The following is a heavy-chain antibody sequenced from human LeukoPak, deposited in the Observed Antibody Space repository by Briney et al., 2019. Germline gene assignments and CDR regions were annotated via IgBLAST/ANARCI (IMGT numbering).Heavy chain of an antibody. CDR3: ARGLMYYDILTGYTSADAFDI. CDR1: GGSFSGYY. V-gene: IGHV4-34*01. D-gene: IGHD3-9*01. Sequence: SETLSLTCAVYGGSFSGYYWSWIRQPPGKGLEWIGEINHSGSTNYNPSLKSRVTISVDTSKNQFSLKLSSVTAADTAVYYCARGLMYYDILTGYTSADAFDIWGQGTMATVSS. CDR2: INHSGST. J-gene: IGHJ3*02.